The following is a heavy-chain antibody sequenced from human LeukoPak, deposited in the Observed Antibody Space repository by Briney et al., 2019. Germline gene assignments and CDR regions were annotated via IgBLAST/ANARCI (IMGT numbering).Heavy chain of an antibody. CDR2: IYTSGST. D-gene: IGHD3-3*01. V-gene: IGHV4-4*07. J-gene: IGHJ4*02. Sequence: NPSETLSLTCTVSGGSISSYYWSWIRQPAGKGLEWIGRIYTSGSTYYNPSLKSRVTISVDTSKNQFSLRLSSVTAADTAVYCCAKWGDFWSGYYTEGNFDYWGQGTLVTVSS. CDR1: GGSISSYY. CDR3: AKWGDFWSGYYTEGNFDY.